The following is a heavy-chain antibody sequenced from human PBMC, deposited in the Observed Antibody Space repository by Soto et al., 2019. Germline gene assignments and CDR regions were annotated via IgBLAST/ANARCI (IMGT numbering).Heavy chain of an antibody. V-gene: IGHV3-43*01. CDR2: ISWDGSKI. CDR3: ARHNSWTIDY. Sequence: EVQLVESGGAVVQPGGSLRLSCAASVFTFDEYSMHWVRQAPGKGLEWVSIISWDGSKIYYADSVKDRFTISRDNSKHSLYLKMNSLRTEDTALYYCARHNSWTIDYWGQGTLVTVSS. CDR1: VFTFDEYS. J-gene: IGHJ4*02. D-gene: IGHD4-17*01.